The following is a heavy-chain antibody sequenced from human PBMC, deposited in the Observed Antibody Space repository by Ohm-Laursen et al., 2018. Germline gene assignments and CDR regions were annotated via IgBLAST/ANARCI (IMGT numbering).Heavy chain of an antibody. Sequence: SLRLSCAASGFTFINYGMHWVRQAPGKGLEWVAVISYDGSNKYYADSVKGRFTISRDNSKNTLYLQMNSLRAEDTAVYYCAKGVGYCSGGSCTEAFDIWGQGTMVTVSS. CDR1: GFTFINYG. D-gene: IGHD2-15*01. CDR2: ISYDGSNK. J-gene: IGHJ3*02. CDR3: AKGVGYCSGGSCTEAFDI. V-gene: IGHV3-30*18.